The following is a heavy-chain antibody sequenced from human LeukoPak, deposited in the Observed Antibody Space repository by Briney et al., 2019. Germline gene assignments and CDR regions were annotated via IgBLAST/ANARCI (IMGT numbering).Heavy chain of an antibody. CDR3: ATGGGYELFDY. D-gene: IGHD5-12*01. V-gene: IGHV1-46*01. CDR2: INPSGGST. J-gene: IGHJ4*02. CDR1: GYTFTSYY. Sequence: GASVKVSCKASGYTFTSYYMHWVRQAPGQGLEWMGIINPSGGSTNYAQKFQGRVTITADKSTSTAYMELSSLRSEDTAVYYCATGGGYELFDYWGQGTLVTVSS.